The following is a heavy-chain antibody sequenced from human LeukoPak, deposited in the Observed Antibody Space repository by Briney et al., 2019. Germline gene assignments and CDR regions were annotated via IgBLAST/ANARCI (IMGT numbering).Heavy chain of an antibody. J-gene: IGHJ5*02. CDR1: GGSISRYY. CDR3: ARDSGTTGEVKFDP. CDR2: IYSDGTI. Sequence: KPSETLSLTCTVSGGSISRYYWSWIRQPAGKGLEWIGRIYSDGTITYKPSLQSRLTMSIDTSKNQFSLKLSFVTAADPAVYYCARDSGTTGEVKFDPWGQGTLVTVSS. D-gene: IGHD4-17*01. V-gene: IGHV4-4*07.